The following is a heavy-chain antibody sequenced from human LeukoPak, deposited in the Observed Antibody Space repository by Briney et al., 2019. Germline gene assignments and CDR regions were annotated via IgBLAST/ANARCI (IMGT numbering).Heavy chain of an antibody. Sequence: PGGSLRLSCAASGFTFRTYCMSWVRQAPGKGLEWVANIMQDGNDKYYVDSVKGRFTISRDNAKNSLYLQLNSLRVEDTAVYYCASRIVETPDYFDYWGQGTLVTVSS. J-gene: IGHJ4*02. D-gene: IGHD1-26*01. CDR3: ASRIVETPDYFDY. CDR1: GFTFRTYC. CDR2: IMQDGNDK. V-gene: IGHV3-7*01.